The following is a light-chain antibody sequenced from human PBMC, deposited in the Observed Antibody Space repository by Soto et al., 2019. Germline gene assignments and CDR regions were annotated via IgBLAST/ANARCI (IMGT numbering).Light chain of an antibody. V-gene: IGLV1-44*01. CDR1: SSNIGSNT. CDR3: AAWDDSRNGYV. J-gene: IGLJ1*01. Sequence: QSVLTQPPSASGTPGQRVTISCSGSSSNIGSNTVNWYQQLPGTAPQLLIYSNNQRPSGVPDRFSGSKSGTSASLAISGLQSEDEADYYCAAWDDSRNGYVFGTGTKLTVL. CDR2: SNN.